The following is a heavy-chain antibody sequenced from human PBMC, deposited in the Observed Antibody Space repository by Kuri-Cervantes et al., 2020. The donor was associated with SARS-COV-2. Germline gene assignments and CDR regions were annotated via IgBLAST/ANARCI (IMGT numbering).Heavy chain of an antibody. CDR1: GGSISSGAYY. V-gene: IGHV4-61*02. Sequence: SETLSLTCTVSGGSISSGAYYWNWIRQPAGKGLEWIGRIYSAGDSNYNPSLKSRVTISLDRSKNQFSLKLTSVTAADTAVYYCARDIVVVPAATLDFGYYYYYMDVWGKGTTVTVSS. CDR2: IYSAGDS. CDR3: ARDIVVVPAATLDFGYYYYYMDV. J-gene: IGHJ6*03. D-gene: IGHD2-2*01.